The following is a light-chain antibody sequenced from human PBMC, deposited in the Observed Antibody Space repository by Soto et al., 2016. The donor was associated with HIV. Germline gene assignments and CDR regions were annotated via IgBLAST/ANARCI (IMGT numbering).Light chain of an antibody. Sequence: SYELTQPPSVSVSPGQTATITCSGDKLGDKYVCWYQQKPGQSPALLIYQDTIRPSGIPERFSGSISGNTATLTISGTQALDEADYYCQAWDSSHFVFGGGTKLTVL. CDR3: QAWDSSHFV. CDR1: KLGDKY. J-gene: IGLJ2*01. CDR2: QDT. V-gene: IGLV3-1*01.